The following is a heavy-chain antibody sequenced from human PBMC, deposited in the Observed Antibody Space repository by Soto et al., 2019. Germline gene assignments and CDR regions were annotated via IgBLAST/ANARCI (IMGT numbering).Heavy chain of an antibody. CDR1: GGTFSSYT. CDR3: ARDVVVTAMREDFQH. Sequence: QVQLVQSGAEVKKPGSSVKVSCKASGGTFSSYTISWVRQAPGQGLVWMGRIIPILGITNYAQKFQGRVTITADKSTSTAYMELSSLRSEDTAVYYCARDVVVTAMREDFQHWGQGTLVTVSS. CDR2: IIPILGIT. V-gene: IGHV1-69*08. D-gene: IGHD2-21*02. J-gene: IGHJ1*01.